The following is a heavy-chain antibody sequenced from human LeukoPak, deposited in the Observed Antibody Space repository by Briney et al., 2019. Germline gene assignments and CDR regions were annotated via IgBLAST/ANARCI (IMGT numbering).Heavy chain of an antibody. J-gene: IGHJ4*02. V-gene: IGHV1-46*01. Sequence: ASVKVSCKASGYTFTSYYMHWVRQAPGQGLEWMGIINPSGGSTSYAQKFQGRVTMTRDTSTSTVYMELSSLRSEDTAVYYCARDVLFLRNYYDSSGYYDGDYWGQGTLVTVSP. D-gene: IGHD3-22*01. CDR3: ARDVLFLRNYYDSSGYYDGDY. CDR1: GYTFTSYY. CDR2: INPSGGST.